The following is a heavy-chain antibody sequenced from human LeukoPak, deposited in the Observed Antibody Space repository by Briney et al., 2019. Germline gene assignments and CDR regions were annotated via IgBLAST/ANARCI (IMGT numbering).Heavy chain of an antibody. CDR2: ISSNGGST. CDR3: ARVGGHIVVVTAPLDY. J-gene: IGHJ4*02. CDR1: GFTFSSYA. V-gene: IGHV3-64*01. D-gene: IGHD2-21*02. Sequence: GGSLRLSCAASGFTFSSYAMHRVRQAPGKGLEYVSAISSNGGSTYYANSVKGRFTISRDNSKNTLYLQMGSLRAEDMAVYYCARVGGHIVVVTAPLDYWGQGTLVTVSS.